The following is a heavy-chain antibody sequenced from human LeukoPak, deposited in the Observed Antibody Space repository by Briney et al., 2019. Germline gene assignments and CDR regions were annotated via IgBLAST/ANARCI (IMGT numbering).Heavy chain of an antibody. Sequence: SQTLSLTCAISGDSASRNSATWNWIRQSPARGLEWLGRTYYRSKWYNDYAVSVKSRITINPDTSKNQFSLQLNSVTPEDTAVYYCARAVLWFGDLDYYYYMDVWGKGTTVTVSS. CDR1: GDSASRNSAT. CDR3: ARAVLWFGDLDYYYYMDV. V-gene: IGHV6-1*01. D-gene: IGHD3-10*01. CDR2: TYYRSKWYN. J-gene: IGHJ6*03.